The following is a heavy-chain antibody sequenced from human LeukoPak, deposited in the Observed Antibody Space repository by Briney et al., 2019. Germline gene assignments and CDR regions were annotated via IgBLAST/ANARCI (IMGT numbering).Heavy chain of an antibody. CDR1: GGTFSSYA. J-gene: IGHJ4*02. D-gene: IGHD1-26*01. V-gene: IGHV1-69*05. Sequence: PKASVKVSCKASGGTFSSYAISWVRQAPGQGLEWMGRIIPIFGTANYAQKLQGRVTITTDESTSTAYMELSSLRSEDTAVYYCARDVVVGATTPLDYWGQGTLVTVSS. CDR3: ARDVVVGATTPLDY. CDR2: IIPIFGTA.